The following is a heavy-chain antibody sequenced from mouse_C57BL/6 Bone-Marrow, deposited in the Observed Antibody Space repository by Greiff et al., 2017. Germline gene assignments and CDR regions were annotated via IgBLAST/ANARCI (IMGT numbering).Heavy chain of an antibody. Sequence: EVHLVESEGGLVQPGSSMKLSCTASGFTFSDYYMAWVRQVPEKGLEWVANINYDGSSTYYLDSLKSRFIISRDNAKNILYLQMSSLKSEDTATYYCARNYARYYFDYWGQGTTLTVSS. D-gene: IGHD1-1*01. V-gene: IGHV5-16*01. J-gene: IGHJ2*01. CDR3: ARNYARYYFDY. CDR1: GFTFSDYY. CDR2: INYDGSST.